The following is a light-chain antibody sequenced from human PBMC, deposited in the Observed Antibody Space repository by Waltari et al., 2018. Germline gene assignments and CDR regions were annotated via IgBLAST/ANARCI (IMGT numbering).Light chain of an antibody. CDR2: DVT. Sequence: QSALTQPRSVSGSPGQSVTISCTGTSNDVGGYNSFSWYHHHPGKAPKFMIYDVTKRPSGVPDRFSGSKSGNTASLTISGLQAEDEADYYCCSYAGSYIFVVFGGGTKLTVL. CDR1: SNDVGGYNS. V-gene: IGLV2-11*01. CDR3: CSYAGSYIFVV. J-gene: IGLJ2*01.